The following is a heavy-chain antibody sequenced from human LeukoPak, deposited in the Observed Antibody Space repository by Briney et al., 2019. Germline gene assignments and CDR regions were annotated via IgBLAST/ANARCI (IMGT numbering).Heavy chain of an antibody. D-gene: IGHD3-16*01. CDR2: IRYDGSNK. V-gene: IGHV3-30*02. CDR3: ARETAEPIALGDP. CDR1: GFTFSSYG. J-gene: IGHJ5*02. Sequence: GGSLRLSCAASGFTFSSYGMHWVRQAPGKGLEGVAFIRYDGSNKYYADSVKGRFTISRDNSKNTLYLQMNSLRAEDTAVYYCARETAEPIALGDPWGQGTLVTVSS.